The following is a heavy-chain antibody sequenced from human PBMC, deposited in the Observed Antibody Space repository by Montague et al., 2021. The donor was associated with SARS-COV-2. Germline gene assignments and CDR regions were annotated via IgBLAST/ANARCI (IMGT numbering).Heavy chain of an antibody. J-gene: IGHJ5*02. V-gene: IGHV3-66*01. Sequence: SLRLSCAASGFTVSSNYMSWVRQAPGKGLEWVSVIYSGGSTYYADSVKGRFTISRDNSKNTLYLQMNSLRAEDTAVYYCARDDPTEEMATMGGWFDPWGQGTLVTVSS. CDR3: ARDDPTEEMATMGGWFDP. CDR1: GFTVSSNY. CDR2: IYSGGST. D-gene: IGHD5-24*01.